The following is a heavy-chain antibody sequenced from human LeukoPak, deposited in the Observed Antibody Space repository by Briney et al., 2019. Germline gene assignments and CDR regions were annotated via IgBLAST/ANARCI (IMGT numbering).Heavy chain of an antibody. Sequence: GGSLRLSCAASGFTFSSYSMNWVRQAPGKGLEWVSSISSSSSYIYYADSVKGRFTISRDNAKNSLYLQMNSLRAEDTAVYYCARYPVDTAMVPFYYYYMDVWSKGTTVTVSS. D-gene: IGHD5-18*01. CDR3: ARYPVDTAMVPFYYYYMDV. CDR2: ISSSSSYI. CDR1: GFTFSSYS. J-gene: IGHJ6*03. V-gene: IGHV3-21*01.